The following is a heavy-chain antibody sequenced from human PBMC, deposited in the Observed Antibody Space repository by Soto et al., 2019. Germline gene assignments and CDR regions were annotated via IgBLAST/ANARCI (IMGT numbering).Heavy chain of an antibody. CDR2: INSRDSDV. V-gene: IGHV5-51*01. D-gene: IGHD3-3*01. J-gene: IGHJ3*02. CDR3: ARPYYTQDVWYYTYDI. Sequence: PGESLKSSCKGFYYTFAAYWIGWVRQMPGKGLEWMGVINSRDSDVKYSPPLEGQVTTSADTSINTGFLQWRILKASDTAMYYCARPYYTQDVWYYTYDIWGQGTMVTVSS. CDR1: YYTFAAYW.